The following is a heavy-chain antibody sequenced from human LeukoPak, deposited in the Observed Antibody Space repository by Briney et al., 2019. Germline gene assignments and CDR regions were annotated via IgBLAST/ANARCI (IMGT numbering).Heavy chain of an antibody. CDR2: TSYDGNT. CDR1: GYTFSNYG. V-gene: IGHV1-18*04. J-gene: IGHJ4*02. Sequence: ASVKVSCKASGYTFSNYGISWVRQAPGLGLEWMGWTSYDGNTNYAQKFQDRVTMTTDTSTTTAYMELRSLESDDTAVYYCARHSGSGWQALGYWGQGTLVTVSS. CDR3: ARHSGSGWQALGY. D-gene: IGHD6-19*01.